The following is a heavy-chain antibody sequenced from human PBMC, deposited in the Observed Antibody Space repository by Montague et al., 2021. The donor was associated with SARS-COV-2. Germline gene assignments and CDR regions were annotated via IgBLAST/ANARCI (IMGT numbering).Heavy chain of an antibody. V-gene: IGHV4-39*01. J-gene: IGHJ5*02. CDR1: GGSISSSSYY. CDR3: ARHEGQYYDDSSGYYTLEWRFDP. D-gene: IGHD3-22*01. CDR2: IYYSGST. Sequence: SETLSLTCTVSGGSISSSSYYWGWIRQPPGKGLEWIGSIYYSGSTYYNPSLKSRVTISVDTSKNQFSLKLSSVTAADTAVYYCARHEGQYYDDSSGYYTLEWRFDPWSQGTLVTVSS.